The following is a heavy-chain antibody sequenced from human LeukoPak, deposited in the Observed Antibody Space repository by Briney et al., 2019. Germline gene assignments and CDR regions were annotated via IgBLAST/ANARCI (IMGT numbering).Heavy chain of an antibody. J-gene: IGHJ4*02. CDR2: ISSSSSTI. CDR1: GFTFSSYS. D-gene: IGHD5-18*01. CDR3: AREGIQLWLRDFDY. Sequence: PGGPLRLSCAASGFTFSSYSMNWVRQAPGKGLEWVSYISSSSSTIYYADSVKGRFTISRDNAKNSLYLQMNSLRDEDTAVYYCAREGIQLWLRDFDYWGQGTLSPSPQ. V-gene: IGHV3-48*02.